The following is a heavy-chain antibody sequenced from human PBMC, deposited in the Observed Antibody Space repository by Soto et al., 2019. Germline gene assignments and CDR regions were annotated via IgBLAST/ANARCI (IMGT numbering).Heavy chain of an antibody. J-gene: IGHJ4*02. CDR1: GFTFSSYG. CDR2: IWYDGSNK. V-gene: IGHV3-33*01. CDR3: ARVVHYGSGTYAPDY. D-gene: IGHD3-10*01. Sequence: QVQLVESGGGVVQPGRSLRLSCAASGFTFSSYGMHWVRQAPGKGLEWVAVIWYDGSNKYYADSVKGRFTISRDTSKNTLYLQMNILRAEDTAVYYCARVVHYGSGTYAPDYWGQGTLVTVSS.